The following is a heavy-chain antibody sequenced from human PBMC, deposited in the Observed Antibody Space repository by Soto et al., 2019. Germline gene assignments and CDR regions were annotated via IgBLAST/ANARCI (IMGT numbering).Heavy chain of an antibody. CDR3: ARVGSGSYYNSFYYYYYGMDV. CDR1: GFTFSDYY. D-gene: IGHD3-10*01. Sequence: QVQLVESGGGLVKPGGSLRLSCAASGFTFSDYYMSWIRQAPGKGLEWVSYISSSGSTIYYADSVKGRFTISRDNAKNSLYLQMNSLRAEDTAVYYCARVGSGSYYNSFYYYYYGMDVWGQGTTVTVSS. V-gene: IGHV3-11*01. CDR2: ISSSGSTI. J-gene: IGHJ6*02.